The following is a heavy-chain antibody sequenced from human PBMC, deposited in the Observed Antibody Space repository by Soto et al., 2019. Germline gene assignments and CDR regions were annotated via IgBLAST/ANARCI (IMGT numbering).Heavy chain of an antibody. CDR1: GFTFTRYC. D-gene: IGHD6-19*01. Sequence: GASGKVSFKASGFTFTRYCIILVRQAPGQGLEWMGWISAYNGNTNYAQKLQGRVTMTTDTSTSTAYMELRSLRSDDTAVYYCAREGYSSGWSSDYWGQGTLVTVSS. V-gene: IGHV1-18*01. J-gene: IGHJ4*02. CDR2: ISAYNGNT. CDR3: AREGYSSGWSSDY.